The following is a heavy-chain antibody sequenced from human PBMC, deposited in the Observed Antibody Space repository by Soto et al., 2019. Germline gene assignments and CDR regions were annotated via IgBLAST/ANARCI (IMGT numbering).Heavy chain of an antibody. J-gene: IGHJ4*02. V-gene: IGHV1-69*01. Sequence: QMQLVQSGAEVKKPGSSVKVSCKASGGTFSNYSINWVRQAPGQGLEWMGEIIPIFGTANYAQKFQGRVTITADESTSTAYMGLSSLRSEDTAVYYCARDGGRHSGGIDYWGQGTLVTVSS. CDR2: IIPIFGTA. CDR3: ARDGGRHSGGIDY. CDR1: GGTFSNYS. D-gene: IGHD1-26*01.